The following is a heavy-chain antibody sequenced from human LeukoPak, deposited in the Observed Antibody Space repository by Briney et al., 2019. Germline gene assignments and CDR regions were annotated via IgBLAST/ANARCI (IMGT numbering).Heavy chain of an antibody. V-gene: IGHV3-66*01. CDR2: IYSGGGT. CDR3: ARDPRDGYTVSS. Sequence: GGSLRLSCAASGFTVSSDYMSWVRQAPGKGLEWVSIIYSGGGTYYADSVKGRFTISRDKSKNTLYLQMNSLTAEDAAVYYCARDPRDGYTVSSWGQGTLVTVSS. D-gene: IGHD5-24*01. J-gene: IGHJ5*02. CDR1: GFTVSSDY.